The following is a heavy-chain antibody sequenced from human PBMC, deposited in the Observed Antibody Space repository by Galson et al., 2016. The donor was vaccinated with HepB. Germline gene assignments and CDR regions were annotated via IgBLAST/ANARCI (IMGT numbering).Heavy chain of an antibody. CDR2: IKQDGSEK. Sequence: SLRLSCAASGFTFTDHWMTWVRQAQGKGLEWVANIKQDGSEKHYVDSVRGRFTISRDNAKDSMYLQMNSLRAEDTAVYYCVRAEGQRGLTEDSWWFDSWGHGTLVTVSS. V-gene: IGHV3-7*03. CDR1: GFTFTDHW. CDR3: VRAEGQRGLTEDSWWFDS. D-gene: IGHD6-25*01. J-gene: IGHJ5*01.